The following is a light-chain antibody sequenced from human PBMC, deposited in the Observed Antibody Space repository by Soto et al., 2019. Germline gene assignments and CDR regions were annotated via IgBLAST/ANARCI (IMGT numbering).Light chain of an antibody. V-gene: IGKV3-11*01. CDR3: QQRSNWPGIT. CDR2: DAS. Sequence: EIVLTQSPATLSLSPGERATLSCRASQSVSSYLAWYQQKPGQAPRLLIYDASNRATGIPARFSGSGSGTDFTLTISSLEPEDFAVYYCQQRSNWPGITFWPGTKVDIK. J-gene: IGKJ3*01. CDR1: QSVSSY.